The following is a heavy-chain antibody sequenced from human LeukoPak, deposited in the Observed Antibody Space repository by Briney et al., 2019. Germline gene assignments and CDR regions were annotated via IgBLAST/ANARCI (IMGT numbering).Heavy chain of an antibody. D-gene: IGHD1-26*01. Sequence: GGSLRLSCAPSVFSFNDYGMSGVPQPPRKGLEWVAGITWNDGSAAYADSMKGRFTISRDSAKNSLYLQMNSLRAEDTALYYCATSTVGFYFDYWGQGTLVTVSS. V-gene: IGHV3-20*04. CDR2: ITWNDGSA. J-gene: IGHJ4*02. CDR1: VFSFNDYG. CDR3: ATSTVGFYFDY.